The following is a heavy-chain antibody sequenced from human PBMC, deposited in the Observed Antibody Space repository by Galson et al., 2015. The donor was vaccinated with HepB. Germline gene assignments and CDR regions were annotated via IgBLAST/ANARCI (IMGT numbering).Heavy chain of an antibody. J-gene: IGHJ6*02. CDR1: GYTFSNYW. V-gene: IGHV5-10-1*01. D-gene: IGHD3-3*01. CDR3: ARRAYAYGYYYGMDV. CDR2: IDPSDSFT. Sequence: QSGAEVKKPGESLRISCKASGYTFSNYWITWVRQTPGKGLEWLGTIDPSDSFTSYSPAFKGHVTFSADMSTSTAYLQWSSLEASDSALFYCARRAYAYGYYYGMDVWGQGTTVTVSS.